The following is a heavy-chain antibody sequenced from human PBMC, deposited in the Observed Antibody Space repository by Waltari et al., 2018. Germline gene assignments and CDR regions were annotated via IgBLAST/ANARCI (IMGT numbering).Heavy chain of an antibody. J-gene: IGHJ5*02. CDR3: ARVGFWSGYYQLGWFDP. D-gene: IGHD3-3*01. V-gene: IGHV4-38-2*01. CDR1: GYSISSGYY. CDR2: IYHSGST. Sequence: QVQLQESGPGLVKPSETLSLPCAVSGYSISSGYYWGWSRQPPGKGLEWIGSIYHSGSTYYNPSLKSRVTISVDTSKNQFSLKLSSVTAADTAVYYCARVGFWSGYYQLGWFDPWGQGTLVTVSS.